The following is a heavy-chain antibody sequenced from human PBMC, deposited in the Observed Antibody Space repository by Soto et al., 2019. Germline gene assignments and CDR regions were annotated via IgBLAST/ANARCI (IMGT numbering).Heavy chain of an antibody. CDR2: TSYDGRNK. Sequence: QVQLVESGGGVVQPGRSLRLSCAASGFSFSSFGMHWVRQAPGKGLEWVAVTSYDGRNKYYEDSVKGRITISRDNSKNTLYLQMNSLRAEDTAVYYCAKEHAVAVVVDYWGQGTLVTVSS. CDR3: AKEHAVAVVVDY. J-gene: IGHJ4*02. CDR1: GFSFSSFG. V-gene: IGHV3-30*18. D-gene: IGHD2-15*01.